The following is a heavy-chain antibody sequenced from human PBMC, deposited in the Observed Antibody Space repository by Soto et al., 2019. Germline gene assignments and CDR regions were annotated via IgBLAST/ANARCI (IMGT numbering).Heavy chain of an antibody. D-gene: IGHD4-17*01. Sequence: EVQLVESGGGLVQPGRSLRLSCAASGFTFDDYAMHWVRQAPGKGLEWVSGISWNSGSIGYADSVKGRFTISRDNAKNSLYLQMNSLRAEDTALYYCAKDIRVTRAFDIWCQGTMVTVSS. CDR2: ISWNSGSI. J-gene: IGHJ3*02. V-gene: IGHV3-9*01. CDR1: GFTFDDYA. CDR3: AKDIRVTRAFDI.